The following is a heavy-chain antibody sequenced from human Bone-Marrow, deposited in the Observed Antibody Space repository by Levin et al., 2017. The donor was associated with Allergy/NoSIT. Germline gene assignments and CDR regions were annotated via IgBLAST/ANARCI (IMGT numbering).Heavy chain of an antibody. CDR2: IDQHGSQK. CDR3: AINLRGRSAYDAFDI. CDR1: GFTFRDYW. Sequence: GGSLRLSCAAAGFTFRDYWMTWVRQTPGRGLEWVASIDQHGSQKYYVDSVKGRLTISRDNAKNSVDLQMNYLRDDDTAVYSCAINLRGRSAYDAFDIWGHGTMVTFSS. V-gene: IGHV3-7*03. J-gene: IGHJ3*02. D-gene: IGHD5-12*01.